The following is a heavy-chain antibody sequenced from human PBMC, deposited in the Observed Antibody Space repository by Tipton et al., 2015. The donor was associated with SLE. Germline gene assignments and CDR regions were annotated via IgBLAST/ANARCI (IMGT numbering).Heavy chain of an antibody. CDR3: AGGAYSSSSGGVYYYYGMDV. CDR1: GFTFSDYY. Sequence: GSLRLSCAASGFTFSDYYMNWVRQAPGKGLEWVSSISSSSTIYYADSMKGRFTISRDNAKNSLYLQMNSLRAEDTAVYYCAGGAYSSSSGGVYYYYGMDVWGQGTTVTVSS. D-gene: IGHD6-6*01. J-gene: IGHJ6*02. CDR2: ISSSSTI. V-gene: IGHV3-69-1*01.